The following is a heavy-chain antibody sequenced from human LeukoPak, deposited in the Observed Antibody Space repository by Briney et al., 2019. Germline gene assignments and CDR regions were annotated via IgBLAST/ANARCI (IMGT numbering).Heavy chain of an antibody. CDR2: ISYDGSNK. J-gene: IGHJ4*02. V-gene: IGHV3-30*04. Sequence: GGSLRLSCAASGFTFSSYAMHWVRQAPGKGLEWVAVISYDGSNKYYADSVKGRFTISRDNSKNTLYLQMNSLRAEDTAVYYCASLAYSSSNDYWGQGTLVIVSS. CDR3: ASLAYSSSNDY. CDR1: GFTFSSYA. D-gene: IGHD6-6*01.